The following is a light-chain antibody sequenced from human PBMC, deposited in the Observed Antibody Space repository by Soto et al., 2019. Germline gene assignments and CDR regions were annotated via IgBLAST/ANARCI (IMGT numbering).Light chain of an antibody. CDR2: GAS. J-gene: IGKJ4*01. CDR1: QSVSRSY. Sequence: EIVLTQSPGTLSLSPGDRATLSCRASQSVSRSYLGWYQQKPGQAPRLLMYGASIRAAGVPDRFSGSGSGTEFTLTISRLEPEDSGVYYCQQRNDWVTFGGGTKVDI. V-gene: IGKV3D-20*02. CDR3: QQRNDWVT.